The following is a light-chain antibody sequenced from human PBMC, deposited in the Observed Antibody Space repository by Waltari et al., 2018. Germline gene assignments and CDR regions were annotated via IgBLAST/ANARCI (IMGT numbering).Light chain of an antibody. Sequence: QSALTQPASVSGSPGQSITIYCTGTSSDVGGYVYVAWYQHHPGQAPQLLIFDVSYRPSGVSTRFSGSKSGNTDSLTISGHQAEDEADYSCSSYTSTSTLVFGSGTKVTVL. CDR3: SSYTSTSTLV. CDR1: SSDVGGYVY. J-gene: IGLJ1*01. CDR2: DVS. V-gene: IGLV2-14*03.